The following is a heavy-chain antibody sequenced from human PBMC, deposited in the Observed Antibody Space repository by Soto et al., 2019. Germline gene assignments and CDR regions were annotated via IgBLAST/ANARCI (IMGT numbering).Heavy chain of an antibody. D-gene: IGHD2-21*01. CDR2: INPKSGAT. Sequence: QAQLVQSGAEVKKSGASVKVSCEAFGYTFTGYYMHWVRQAPGQGLEWMGWINPKSGATKYAEKFQGRVIMTRDTSLYTVYLEVMRLRSDDSAIYYCARDGLYDVDIPGWLHPWGQGTPVTVAS. CDR3: ARDGLYDVDIPGWLHP. J-gene: IGHJ5*02. V-gene: IGHV1-2*02. CDR1: GYTFTGYY.